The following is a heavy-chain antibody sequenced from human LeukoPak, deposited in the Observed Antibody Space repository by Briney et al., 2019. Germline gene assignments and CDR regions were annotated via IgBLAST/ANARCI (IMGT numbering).Heavy chain of an antibody. CDR1: GFTVSSNY. V-gene: IGHV3-53*01. J-gene: IGHJ6*03. Sequence: PGGSLRFSCAASGFTVSSNYMSWVRQAPGKGLEWVSVIYSGGSTYYADSVKGRFTISRDNSKNTLYLQMNSLRAEDTAVYYCARDNVVVVPAAIQDYYYYYMDVWGKGTTVTVSS. D-gene: IGHD2-2*02. CDR2: IYSGGST. CDR3: ARDNVVVVPAAIQDYYYYYMDV.